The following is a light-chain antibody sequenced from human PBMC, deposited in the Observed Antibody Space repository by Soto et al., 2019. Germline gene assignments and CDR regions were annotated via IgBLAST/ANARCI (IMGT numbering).Light chain of an antibody. CDR3: QSYDSSLSGSL. J-gene: IGLJ2*01. CDR1: SSNIGAGYD. CDR2: NNN. Sequence: QSVLTQPPSVSGAPGQRVTISCTGSSSNIGAGYDVHWYQQLPGTAPKPLIYNNNNRPSGVPDRFSGSKSGTSASLAITGLQAEDEADYYCQSYDSSLSGSLFGGGTKLTVL. V-gene: IGLV1-40*01.